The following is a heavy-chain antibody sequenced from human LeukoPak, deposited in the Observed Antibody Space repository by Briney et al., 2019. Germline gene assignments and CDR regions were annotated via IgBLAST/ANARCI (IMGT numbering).Heavy chain of an antibody. D-gene: IGHD2/OR15-2a*01. CDR3: ARQYFQGAFDI. V-gene: IGHV4-34*01. Sequence: PSETLSLTCAVYGGSFSGYYWSWIRQPPGKGLEWIGEINHSGSTNYNPSLKSRVTISVDTSKNQFSLKLSSVTAADTAVYYCARQYFQGAFDIWGQGTMVTVSS. CDR1: GGSFSGYY. CDR2: INHSGST. J-gene: IGHJ3*02.